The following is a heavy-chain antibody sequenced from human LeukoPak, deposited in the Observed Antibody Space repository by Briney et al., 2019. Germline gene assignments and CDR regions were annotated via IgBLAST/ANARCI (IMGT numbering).Heavy chain of an antibody. D-gene: IGHD3-22*01. CDR1: GFTFSSYA. Sequence: GGSLRLSCAASGFTFSSYAMSWVRQAPGKGLEWVSAISGSGGSTYYAGSVKGRFTISRDNSKNTLYLQMNSLRAEDTAVYYCAKAAQTYYYDSSGPGDYWGQGTLITVSS. J-gene: IGHJ4*02. CDR2: ISGSGGST. CDR3: AKAAQTYYYDSSGPGDY. V-gene: IGHV3-23*01.